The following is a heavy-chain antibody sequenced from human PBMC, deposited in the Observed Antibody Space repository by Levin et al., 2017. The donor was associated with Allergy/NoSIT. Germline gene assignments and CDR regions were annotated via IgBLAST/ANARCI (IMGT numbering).Heavy chain of an antibody. J-gene: IGHJ6*02. CDR2: IDNDGTST. CDR1: QFTRTYW. V-gene: IGHV3-74*01. CDR3: ARDFQYGLDV. Sequence: PSGGSLRLSCALSQFTRTYWMHWVRHAPGKGLEWVSHIDNDGTSTHFADSVKGRFTMSRDHGKNTVYLEANSLRVEDTGVYYCARDFQYGLDVWGQGTTVTVSS. D-gene: IGHD2/OR15-2a*01.